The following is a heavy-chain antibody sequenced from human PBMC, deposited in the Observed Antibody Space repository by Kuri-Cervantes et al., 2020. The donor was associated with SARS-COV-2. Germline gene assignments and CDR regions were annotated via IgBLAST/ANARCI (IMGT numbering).Heavy chain of an antibody. CDR3: AKDSSGWAYFNY. CDR2: ISYDGSNK. CDR1: GFTFSSYA. Sequence: GGSLRLSCAASGFTFSSYAMHWVRQAPGKGLEWVAVISYDGSNKYYADSVKGRFTISRDNSKNTLYLQMNILRAEDTAVYYCAKDSSGWAYFNYWGRGPL. D-gene: IGHD6-19*01. V-gene: IGHV3-30*04. J-gene: IGHJ4*02.